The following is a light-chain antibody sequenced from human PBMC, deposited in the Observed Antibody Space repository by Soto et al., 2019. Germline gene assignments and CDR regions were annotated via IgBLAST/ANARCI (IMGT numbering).Light chain of an antibody. V-gene: IGLV6-57*04. CDR2: EDN. CDR1: RGSIASNY. CDR3: QSYDSSNPHVV. J-gene: IGLJ2*01. Sequence: LTQPHSVSESPGKTVTISCTRSRGSIASNYVQWYQQRPGSAPTTVIYEDNQRPSGVPDRFSGSIDSSSNSASLTISGLKTEDEADYYCQSYDSSNPHVVFGGGTKLTVL.